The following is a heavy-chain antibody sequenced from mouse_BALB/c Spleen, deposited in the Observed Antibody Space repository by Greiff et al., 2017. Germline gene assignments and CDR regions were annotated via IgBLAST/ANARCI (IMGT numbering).Heavy chain of an antibody. V-gene: IGHV1S81*02. Sequence: QVQLQQSGAELVKPGASVKLSCKASGYTFTSYWMHWVKQRPGQGLEWIGEINPSNGRTNYNEKFKSKATLTVDKSSSTAYMQLSSLTSEDSAVYYCARLPGDFDYWGQGTTLTVSS. CDR1: GYTFTSYW. CDR3: ARLPGDFDY. J-gene: IGHJ2*01. CDR2: INPSNGRT.